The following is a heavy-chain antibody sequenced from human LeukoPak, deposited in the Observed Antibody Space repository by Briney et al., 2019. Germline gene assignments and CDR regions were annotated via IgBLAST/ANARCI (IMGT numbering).Heavy chain of an antibody. J-gene: IGHJ4*02. V-gene: IGHV4-59*02. CDR2: IYKIGTT. CDR3: VIGVGWQPDY. D-gene: IGHD2-15*01. Sequence: SETLSLTCTVFGDSVTGYFLNWVRQPPGKGLEWIGHIYKIGTTNYNPPLKSRLTISADTSKNQFSLQLRSVTAADTAVYYCVIGVGWQPDYWGQGALVTVSS. CDR1: GDSVTGYF.